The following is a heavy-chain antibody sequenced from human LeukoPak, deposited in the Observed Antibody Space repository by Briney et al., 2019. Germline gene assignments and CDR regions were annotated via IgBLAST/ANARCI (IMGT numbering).Heavy chain of an antibody. CDR1: GGSISSYY. D-gene: IGHD7-27*01. J-gene: IGHJ4*02. CDR3: ARVGLGLDY. CDR2: IYYSGST. Sequence: PSETLSLTCTVSGGSISSYYWSWIRQPPGKGLEWIGYIYYSGSTNYNPSLKSRVTISVDTSNNQFSLKLSSVTAADTAVYYCARVGLGLDYWGQGTLVTVSS. V-gene: IGHV4-59*01.